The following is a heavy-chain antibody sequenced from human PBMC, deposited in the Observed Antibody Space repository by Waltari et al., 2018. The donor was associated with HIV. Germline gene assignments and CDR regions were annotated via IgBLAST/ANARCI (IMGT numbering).Heavy chain of an antibody. V-gene: IGHV4-39*01. D-gene: IGHD2-15*01. CDR2: LYYTGNT. CDR3: ARLDCSGGTCSPFDP. J-gene: IGHJ5*02. Sequence: QLQLQESGPGLVKPSETLSLTCTVSGGSVFSSVSYWGWIRQPPGRGLAWIGTLYYTGNTYCNPSLQSRVTISVGVSKNQFSLKLGSVSASDTAVYYCARLDCSGGTCSPFDPWGQGTLVTVSS. CDR1: GGSVFSSVSY.